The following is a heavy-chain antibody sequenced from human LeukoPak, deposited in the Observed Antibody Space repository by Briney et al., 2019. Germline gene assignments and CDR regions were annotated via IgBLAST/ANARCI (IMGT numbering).Heavy chain of an antibody. CDR3: ARTMNHHDAFDI. J-gene: IGHJ3*02. CDR2: ISYDGSNK. CDR1: GFTFSSHG. V-gene: IGHV3-30*03. Sequence: GGSLRLSCAASGFTFSSHGMHWVRQAPGKGLEWVAVISYDGSNKYYADSVKGRFTISRDNSKNTLYLQMNSLRAEDTAVYYCARTMNHHDAFDIWGQGTMVTVSS. D-gene: IGHD1-14*01.